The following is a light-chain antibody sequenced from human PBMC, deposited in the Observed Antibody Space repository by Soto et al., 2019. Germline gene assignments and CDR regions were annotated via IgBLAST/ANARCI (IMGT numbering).Light chain of an antibody. Sequence: EIVMTQFPATLSVSPGERATLSCRASQSVSSNLAWYQQKPGQAPRLLIYGASTRATGIPARFSGSGSGTEFTLTISSLQSEDFAVYYCQQYNNWPFTFGGGTKVEIK. CDR2: GAS. CDR1: QSVSSN. CDR3: QQYNNWPFT. J-gene: IGKJ4*01. V-gene: IGKV3-15*01.